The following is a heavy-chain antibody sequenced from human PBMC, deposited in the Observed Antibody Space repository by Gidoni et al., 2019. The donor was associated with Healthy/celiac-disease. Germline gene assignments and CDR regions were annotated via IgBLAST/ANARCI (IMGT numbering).Heavy chain of an antibody. V-gene: IGHV1-2*04. CDR2: INPNSGGT. J-gene: IGHJ4*02. CDR1: GYTFTGYY. CDR3: ARDYRSVGAILWD. D-gene: IGHD1-26*01. Sequence: QVQLVQSGAEVKKPGASVQVSCKATGYTFTGYYMHWVRQAPGQGLEWMGWINPNSGGTNYAQKCQGWVTMTRDTSISTAYMELSRLRSDDTAVYYCARDYRSVGAILWDWGQGTLVTVSS.